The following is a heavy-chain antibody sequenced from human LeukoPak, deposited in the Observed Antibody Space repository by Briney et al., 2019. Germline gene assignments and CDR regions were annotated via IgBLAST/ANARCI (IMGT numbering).Heavy chain of an antibody. CDR2: INPDSGGT. CDR1: GYTFTGYY. V-gene: IGHV1-2*02. CDR3: SREDY. J-gene: IGHJ4*02. Sequence: ASVKVSCKASGYTFTGYYLHWVRQAPGQGLEWVGWINPDSGGTTYAQKFQGRVTMTRDTSISTVYMELSRLRSDDTAVYYCSREDYWGQGTLVTVSS.